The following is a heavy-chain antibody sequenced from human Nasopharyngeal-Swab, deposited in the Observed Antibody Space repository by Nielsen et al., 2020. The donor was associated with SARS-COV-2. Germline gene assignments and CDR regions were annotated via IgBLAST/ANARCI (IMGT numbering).Heavy chain of an antibody. V-gene: IGHV3-30*18. CDR1: GFTFSSYG. CDR2: ISYDGSNK. D-gene: IGHD5-12*01. J-gene: IGHJ6*03. CDR3: AKHGRVDIVATGYYYYYYMDV. Sequence: GESLKISCAASGFTFSSYGMHWVRQAPGKGLEWVAVISYDGSNKYYADSVKGRFTISRDNSKNTLYLQMNSLRAEDTAVYYCAKHGRVDIVATGYYYYYYMDVWGKGTTVTVSS.